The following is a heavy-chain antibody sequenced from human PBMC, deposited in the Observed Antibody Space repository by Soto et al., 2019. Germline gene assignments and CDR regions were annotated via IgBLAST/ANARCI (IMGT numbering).Heavy chain of an antibody. CDR2: IYPGDSDT. Sequence: GESLKISCKATGYSFTNYWIGWVRQMPGKGLEWMGTIYPGDSDTSYGPAFEGQVTISADKSITTAYLQWSSPKASDTAVYFSARRREFCSSEIGLAHNNYTLEVWGQGTTVTVSS. D-gene: IGHD2-2*01. V-gene: IGHV5-51*01. CDR3: ARRREFCSSEIGLAHNNYTLEV. CDR1: GYSFTNYW. J-gene: IGHJ6*02.